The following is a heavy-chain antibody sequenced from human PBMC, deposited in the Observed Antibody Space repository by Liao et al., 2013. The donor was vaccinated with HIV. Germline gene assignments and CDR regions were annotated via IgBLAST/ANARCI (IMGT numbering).Heavy chain of an antibody. D-gene: IGHD3-9*01. CDR3: ASTNYDILTGYYIDAFDI. J-gene: IGHJ3*02. V-gene: IGHV4-34*01. CDR1: GGSFSGYY. CDR2: INHSGST. Sequence: QLQLQESGPGLVKPSETLSLTCTVYGGSFSGYYWSWIRQPPGKGLEWIGEINHSGSTNYNPSLKSRVTISVDTSKNQFSLKLSSVTAADTAMYYCASTNYDILTGYYIDAFDIWGQGTMLTVSS.